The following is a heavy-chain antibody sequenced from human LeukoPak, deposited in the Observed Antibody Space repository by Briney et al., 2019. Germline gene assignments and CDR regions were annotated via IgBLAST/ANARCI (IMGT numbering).Heavy chain of an antibody. D-gene: IGHD3-10*01. CDR2: ISGSGGST. CDR3: AKSGGLSGSGRLAMDV. J-gene: IGHJ6*02. CDR1: GFTFSTYA. Sequence: GGSLRLSCAASGFTFSTYAMSSVRLAPGKGLEWGSGISGSGGSTYYADSVKGRFTSSRDNSNNTLYVQMNSLRVEDTAVYYCAKSGGLSGSGRLAMDVWGQGTTVTVSS. V-gene: IGHV3-23*01.